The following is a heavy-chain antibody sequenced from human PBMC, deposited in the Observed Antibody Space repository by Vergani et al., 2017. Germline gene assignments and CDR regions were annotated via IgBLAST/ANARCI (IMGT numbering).Heavy chain of an antibody. CDR2: ISWNSGSI. Sequence: EVQLVESGGGLVQPGRSLRLSCAASGFTFDDYAMHWVRQAPGKGLEWVSGISWNSGSIGYAESVKGRFTISRDNAKNSLYLQMNSLRAEDTALYYCAKDIQLWYHTFDYWGQGTLVTVSS. CDR1: GFTFDDYA. J-gene: IGHJ4*02. D-gene: IGHD5-18*01. CDR3: AKDIQLWYHTFDY. V-gene: IGHV3-9*01.